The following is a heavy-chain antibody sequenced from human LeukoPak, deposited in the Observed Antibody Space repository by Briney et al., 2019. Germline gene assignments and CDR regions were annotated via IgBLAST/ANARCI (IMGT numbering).Heavy chain of an antibody. CDR1: GFTFNNSA. D-gene: IGHD3/OR15-3a*01. CDR3: ARGFWTAHN. J-gene: IGHJ4*02. Sequence: GGSLRLSCAASGFTFNNSAMNWVRQGPEKGLEWVAYIGTGGSLIVYADSVKGRFTISRDDAQNSVYLQMNTLRAEDTAVYYCARGFWTAHNWGQGTLVTVSS. V-gene: IGHV3-48*01. CDR2: IGTGGSLI.